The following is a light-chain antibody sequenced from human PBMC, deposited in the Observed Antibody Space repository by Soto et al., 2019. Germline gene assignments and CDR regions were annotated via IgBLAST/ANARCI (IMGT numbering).Light chain of an antibody. CDR3: AAWEDSLNARYV. V-gene: IGLV1-44*01. CDR1: NSNIGSNS. Sequence: QSALTQPASASGTPGQRVTISCSGSNSNIGSNSVTWYQQLPGTAPYLLIYDNDRRPSGVPARFSGSKSGTSASLVISGLQSEDEADYYCAAWEDSLNARYVFGTGTKVTVL. CDR2: DND. J-gene: IGLJ1*01.